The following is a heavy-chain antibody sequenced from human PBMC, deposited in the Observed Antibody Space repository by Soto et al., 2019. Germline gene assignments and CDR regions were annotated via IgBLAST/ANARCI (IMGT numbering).Heavy chain of an antibody. CDR1: GDSINNSY. CDR2: IYYTGPT. D-gene: IGHD6-13*01. J-gene: IGHJ4*02. V-gene: IGHV4-59*01. Sequence: PSETLSLTCAVSGDSINNSYWSWIRQPPGKRLERIGNIYYTGPTPYNPSLESRVTMSVDTSKNQFSLKLNSVDAANTTVYYCAKYRRTEAEGFTLDDWGRRTLVTGTS. CDR3: AKYRRTEAEGFTLDD.